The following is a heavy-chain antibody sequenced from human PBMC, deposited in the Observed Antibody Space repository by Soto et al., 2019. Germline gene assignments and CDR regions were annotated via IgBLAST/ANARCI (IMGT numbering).Heavy chain of an antibody. Sequence: SGPTLVKPTQTLTLTCTFSGFSLSTSGVGVGWIRQPPGKALEWLALIYWNDDKRYSPSLKSRLTITKDTSKNQVVLTMTNMDPVDTATYYCAHSQSYVWDSSSWWRTQFDYWGQGTLVTVSS. CDR3: AHSQSYVWDSSSWWRTQFDY. CDR2: IYWNDDK. D-gene: IGHD6-13*01. J-gene: IGHJ4*02. CDR1: GFSLSTSGVG. V-gene: IGHV2-5*01.